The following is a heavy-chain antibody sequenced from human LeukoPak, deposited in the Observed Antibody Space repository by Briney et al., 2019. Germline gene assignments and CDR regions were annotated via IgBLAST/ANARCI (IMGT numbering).Heavy chain of an antibody. CDR2: MNPNGGNT. CDR3: ARVKIYNWNVAYFDY. D-gene: IGHD1-20*01. Sequence: ASVKVSCKASGYTFTSYDINWVRQATGQGLEWMGWMNPNGGNTGYAQKFQGRVTMTRNTSISTAYMELSSLRSEDTAVYYCARVKIYNWNVAYFDYWGQGTLVTVSS. V-gene: IGHV1-8*01. J-gene: IGHJ4*02. CDR1: GYTFTSYD.